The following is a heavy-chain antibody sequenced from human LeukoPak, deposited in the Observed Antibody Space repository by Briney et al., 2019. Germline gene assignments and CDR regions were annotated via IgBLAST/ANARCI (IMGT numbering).Heavy chain of an antibody. CDR3: ARQIPGFFFDY. CDR2: ISGSGSDI. J-gene: IGHJ4*02. V-gene: IGHV3-21*01. D-gene: IGHD2-21*01. CDR1: GFTFSTFS. Sequence: GGSLRLSCAASGFTFSTFSMNWVRQTPGKGLEWVSAISGSGSDIYYADSVKGRFTISRDNPKRSLYLQMNSLRAEDTAVYYCARQIPGFFFDYWGQGTLVTVSS.